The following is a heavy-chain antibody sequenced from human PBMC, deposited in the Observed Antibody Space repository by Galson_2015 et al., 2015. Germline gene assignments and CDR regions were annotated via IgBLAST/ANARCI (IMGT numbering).Heavy chain of an antibody. CDR3: ARALGATRDYDYYAMDV. CDR2: VYSGGST. Sequence: SLRLSCAASGFTVSSYYMSWVRQAPGKGLEWVSVVYSGGSTYYADSVKGRFTISRDKSTNTVYVQMNSLRAEGTAVYYCARALGATRDYDYYAMDVWGQGTTVTVSS. J-gene: IGHJ6*02. D-gene: IGHD1-26*01. CDR1: GFTVSSYY. V-gene: IGHV3-66*02.